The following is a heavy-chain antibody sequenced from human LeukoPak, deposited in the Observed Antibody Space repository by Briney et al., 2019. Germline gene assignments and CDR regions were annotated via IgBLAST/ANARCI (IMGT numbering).Heavy chain of an antibody. J-gene: IGHJ4*02. Sequence: GGSLRLSCAASGFTFSTCAMTWVRQAPGKGLGWVSSISAGATFTTYADSVKGRFTISRDDSKNTLYLQMNSLRGEDTAIYYCAKGAYGNAWVWGQGTLVTVSS. CDR2: ISAGATFT. D-gene: IGHD3-16*01. CDR1: GFTFSTCA. CDR3: AKGAYGNAWV. V-gene: IGHV3-23*01.